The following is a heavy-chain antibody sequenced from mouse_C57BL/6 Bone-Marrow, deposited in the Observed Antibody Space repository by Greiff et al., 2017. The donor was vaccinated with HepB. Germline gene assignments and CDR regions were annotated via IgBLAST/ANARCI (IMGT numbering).Heavy chain of an antibody. CDR3: ARRGDYGSTFDV. J-gene: IGHJ1*03. D-gene: IGHD1-1*01. V-gene: IGHV1-80*01. CDR1: GYAFSSYW. Sequence: QVQLQQSGAELVKPGASVKISCKASGYAFSSYWMNWVKQRPGKGLEWIGQIYPGDGDTNYNGKFKGKATLTADKSSSTAYMQLSSLTSEDSAVYFCARRGDYGSTFDVWGTGTTVTVAS. CDR2: IYPGDGDT.